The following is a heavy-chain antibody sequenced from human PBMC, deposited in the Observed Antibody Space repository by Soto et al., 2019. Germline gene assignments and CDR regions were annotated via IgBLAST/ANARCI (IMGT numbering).Heavy chain of an antibody. V-gene: IGHV4-39*01. J-gene: IGHJ5*02. D-gene: IGHD2-15*01. CDR3: AAIMVGATRHSDVHP. Sequence: LSLTCSVSGAPISSNDYFWAWIRQPPGRGLEFIASMHASGGTYHASSLKSRATMSLDTSKDQFSLKLPSVTAAYTRTYYFAAIMVGATRHSDVHPWGQATLVNVSS. CDR2: MHASGGT. CDR1: GAPISSNDYF.